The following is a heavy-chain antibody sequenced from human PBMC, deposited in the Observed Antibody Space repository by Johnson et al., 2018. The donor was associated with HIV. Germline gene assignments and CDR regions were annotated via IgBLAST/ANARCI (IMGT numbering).Heavy chain of an antibody. J-gene: IGHJ3*02. CDR2: IGNAGGT. D-gene: IGHD2-15*01. V-gene: IGHV3-13*01. Sequence: VQLVESGGGVVQPGGSLRLSCAASGFTFSSYDMHWVRQATGKGLEWVSSIGNAGGTNYQGSIKGGFPAIREDATNSSYLQMNSLRARDTALYYCARAVCRGGRCYSHDAFDIWGQGTMVTVSS. CDR3: ARAVCRGGRCYSHDAFDI. CDR1: GFTFSSYD.